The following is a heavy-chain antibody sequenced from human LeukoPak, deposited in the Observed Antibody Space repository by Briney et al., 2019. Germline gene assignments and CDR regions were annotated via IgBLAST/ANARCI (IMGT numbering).Heavy chain of an antibody. V-gene: IGHV3-15*01. CDR2: IKAKAHGGTI. CDR1: GFTFSNAW. D-gene: IGHD1-26*01. J-gene: IGHJ3*02. Sequence: PGGSLRLSRAASGFTFSNAWMAWVRQAPGKGLEWVGRIKAKAHGGTIEYAAPVKGRFTISRDNSKNTLYLQMNSLRAEDTAVYYCARGGSYLSAFDIWGQGTMVTVSS. CDR3: ARGGSYLSAFDI.